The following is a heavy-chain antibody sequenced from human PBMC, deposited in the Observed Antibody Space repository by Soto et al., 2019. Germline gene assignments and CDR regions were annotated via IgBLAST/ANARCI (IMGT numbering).Heavy chain of an antibody. D-gene: IGHD2-15*01. CDR2: IWYDGSNK. CDR3: ARDGPDIVVVVAATRGMDV. J-gene: IGHJ6*02. Sequence: PGGSLRLSCAASGFTFSIYGMHWVRQAPGKGLEWVAVIWYDGSNKYYADSVKGRFTISRDNSKNTLYLQMNSLRAEDTAVYYCARDGPDIVVVVAATRGMDVWGQGTTVTVSS. CDR1: GFTFSIYG. V-gene: IGHV3-33*01.